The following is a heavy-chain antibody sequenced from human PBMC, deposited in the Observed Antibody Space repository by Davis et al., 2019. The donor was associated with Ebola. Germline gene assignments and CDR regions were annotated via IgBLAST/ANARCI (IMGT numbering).Heavy chain of an antibody. V-gene: IGHV2-5*02. CDR3: AHSYATIAALWWFDP. D-gene: IGHD6-13*01. CDR2: IYWDDDT. J-gene: IGHJ5*02. Sequence: SGPTLVKPTQTLTLTCSFSGISFSSSGVGVGWIRQPPGKALEWLALIYWDDDTRYSPSLRHRLTITKDTSKNQVVLTMTNMDPVDTATYYCAHSYATIAALWWFDPWGQGTLVTVSS. CDR1: GISFSSSGVG.